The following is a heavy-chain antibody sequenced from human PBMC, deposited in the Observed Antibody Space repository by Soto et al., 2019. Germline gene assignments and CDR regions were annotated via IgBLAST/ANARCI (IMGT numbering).Heavy chain of an antibody. Sequence: PSETLSLTCTVSGGSINSVDYYWSWIRQPPGKGLEWIGHIYDSGKTYSNPSFKSQVTISVDTSKSQFSLKLTSVTAADTAVYYCARGPTTDKVDFWGQGTLVTVSS. J-gene: IGHJ4*02. CDR3: ARGPTTDKVDF. CDR1: GGSINSVDYY. D-gene: IGHD4-17*01. CDR2: IYDSGKT. V-gene: IGHV4-30-4*01.